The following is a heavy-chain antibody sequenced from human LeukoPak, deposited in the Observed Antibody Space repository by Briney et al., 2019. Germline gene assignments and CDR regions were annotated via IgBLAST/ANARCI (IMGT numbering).Heavy chain of an antibody. CDR3: ARESAIAAAGTVVRDY. D-gene: IGHD6-13*01. CDR1: GFTVSSNY. J-gene: IGHJ4*02. Sequence: PGGSLRLSCAASGFTVSSNYMSWVRQAPGKGLEWVSVIYSGGSTYYADSVKGRFTISRDNSKNTLYLQTNSLRAEDTAVYYCARESAIAAAGTVVRDYWGQGTLVTVSS. V-gene: IGHV3-66*01. CDR2: IYSGGST.